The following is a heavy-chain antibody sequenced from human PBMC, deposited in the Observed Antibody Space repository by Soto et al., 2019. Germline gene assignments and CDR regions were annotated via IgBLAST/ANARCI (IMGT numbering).Heavy chain of an antibody. D-gene: IGHD3-16*01. V-gene: IGHV3-7*01. J-gene: IGHJ4*02. CDR1: GFSFSSYW. Sequence: EVQLVESGGGLVQPGGSLRISCKGSGFSFSSYWMSWVRQAPGKGLEWVARIKQDESEKYYVDSVKGRFTIARDNVDDSVFLHMNSLSAEDTAVYFCVRDVCFDDVNWGQGTLVTVSS. CDR3: VRDVCFDDVN. CDR2: IKQDESEK.